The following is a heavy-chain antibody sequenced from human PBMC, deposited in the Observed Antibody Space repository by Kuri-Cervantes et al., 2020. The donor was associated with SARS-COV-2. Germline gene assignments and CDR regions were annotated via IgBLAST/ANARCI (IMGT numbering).Heavy chain of an antibody. CDR2: ISAYNGNT. V-gene: IGHV1-18*01. CDR1: ERTLSSYA. CDR3: ARERGSSGWSWVYYYGMDV. Sequence: CNASERTLSSYAITWLRQAPGPGLERMGWISAYNGNTNYAKKLQGRVTMTKDTSTSTSYMELRSLRSDDTAVYYCARERGSSGWSWVYYYGMDVWGQGTTVTVSS. J-gene: IGHJ6*02. D-gene: IGHD6-19*01.